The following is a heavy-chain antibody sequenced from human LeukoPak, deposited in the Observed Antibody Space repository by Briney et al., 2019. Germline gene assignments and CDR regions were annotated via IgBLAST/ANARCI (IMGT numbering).Heavy chain of an antibody. CDR2: ISYDGSNK. J-gene: IGHJ4*02. Sequence: GGSLRLSCAASGFTFSSYGMHWVRQAPGKGLEWVAVISYDGSNKYYADSVKGRFTISRDNSKNTLYLQMNSLRAEDTAVYYCANLNRHDYWGQGTLVTVSS. V-gene: IGHV3-30*18. CDR3: ANLNRHDY. CDR1: GFTFSSYG.